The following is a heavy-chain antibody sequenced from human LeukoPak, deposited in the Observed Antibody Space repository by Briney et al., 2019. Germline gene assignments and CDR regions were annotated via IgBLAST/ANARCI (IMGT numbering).Heavy chain of an antibody. CDR3: ARDLDYYDSSGYPRSYWFDP. CDR2: IYTSGST. D-gene: IGHD3-22*01. J-gene: IGHJ5*02. CDR1: GGSISSGSYY. V-gene: IGHV4-61*02. Sequence: SHTLSLTCTVSGGSISSGSYYWRWIRQPAGKGLEWIERIYTSGSTNYNPSLKSRVTISVHTSKNQFSLKLSSVTAADTAVYYCARDLDYYDSSGYPRSYWFDPWGQGTLVTVSS.